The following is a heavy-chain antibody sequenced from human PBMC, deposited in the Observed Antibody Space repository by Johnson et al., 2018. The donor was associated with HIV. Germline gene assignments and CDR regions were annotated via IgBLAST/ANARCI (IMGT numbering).Heavy chain of an antibody. CDR1: GFTFSSYA. CDR2: ISFDGGNR. CDR3: ARDPGRTVGATNDAFDI. V-gene: IGHV3-30*04. J-gene: IGHJ3*02. D-gene: IGHD1-26*01. Sequence: QVQVVESGGGVVQPGRSLRLSCAASGFTFSSYAMHWVRQAPGKGLEWVTLISFDGGNRYYADSVKGRFTISRDNSKNTLYLLMNSLRAEDTAVYYCARDPGRTVGATNDAFDIWGQGTKVTVSS.